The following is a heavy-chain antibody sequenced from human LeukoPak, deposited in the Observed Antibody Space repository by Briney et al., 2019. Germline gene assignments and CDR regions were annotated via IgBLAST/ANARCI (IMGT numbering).Heavy chain of an antibody. CDR2: IRYDGSNK. CDR1: GFTFSSYG. J-gene: IGHJ4*02. V-gene: IGHV3-30*02. CDR3: AKSSDSSDIPYFDY. Sequence: GGSLRLSCAASGFTFSSYGMHWVRQAPGKGLEWVAFIRYDGSNKYYADSVKGRFTISRDNSKNTLYLQMNGLRAEDTAVYYCAKSSDSSDIPYFDYWGQGTLVTVSS. D-gene: IGHD3-22*01.